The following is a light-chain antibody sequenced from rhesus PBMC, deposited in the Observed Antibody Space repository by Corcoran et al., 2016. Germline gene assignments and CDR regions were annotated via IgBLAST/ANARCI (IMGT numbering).Light chain of an antibody. J-gene: IGKJ3*01. CDR2: SAS. V-gene: IGKV1S15*01. Sequence: DIQMTQSPSSLSASVGDTVTITCRASQAISSYLAWYQQKPGEAPKPLINSASHLESGVPSRFSGRGSGTEFTLTISSLQPEDFAAYYCLQGYSTPFTFGPGTKLDIK. CDR3: LQGYSTPFT. CDR1: QAISSY.